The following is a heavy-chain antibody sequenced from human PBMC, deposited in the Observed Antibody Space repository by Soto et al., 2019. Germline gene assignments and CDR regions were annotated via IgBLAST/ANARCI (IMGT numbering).Heavy chain of an antibody. D-gene: IGHD3-22*01. CDR3: ARGVSSGYKLLASPEIAFDI. CDR1: GGTFSSYA. V-gene: IGHV1-69*13. J-gene: IGHJ3*02. Sequence: SLKVSCKASGGTFSSYAISWVRQAPGQGLEWMGGIIPIFGTANYAQKFQGRVTITADESTSTAYMELSSLRSEDTAVYYCARGVSSGYKLLASPEIAFDIWGQGTMVTVSS. CDR2: IIPIFGTA.